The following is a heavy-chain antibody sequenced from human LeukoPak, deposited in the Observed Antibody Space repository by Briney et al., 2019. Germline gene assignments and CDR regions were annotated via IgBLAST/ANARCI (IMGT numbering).Heavy chain of an antibody. D-gene: IGHD3-10*01. Sequence: SETLSLTCTVSGGSISSYYWSWIRQPAGKGLEWIGRIYTSGSTNYNPSLKSPVTMSVDTSKNQFSLKLSPVTAADTAVYYCARDADYYGSGSYAFDIWGQGTMVTVSS. CDR1: GGSISSYY. CDR2: IYTSGST. CDR3: ARDADYYGSGSYAFDI. V-gene: IGHV4-4*07. J-gene: IGHJ3*02.